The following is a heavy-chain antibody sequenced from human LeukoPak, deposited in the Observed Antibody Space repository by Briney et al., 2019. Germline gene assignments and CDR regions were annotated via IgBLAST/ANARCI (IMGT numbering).Heavy chain of an antibody. CDR3: ARHLSRGGHFDY. D-gene: IGHD3-16*01. J-gene: IGHJ4*02. Sequence: SETLSLTCNVSGGSISGYYWSWTRQPPGQGLEWIGFIYSSGRADYNPALKSRVIISVDTSKNQFSLQLRSVTPADTAVYYCARHLSRGGHFDYWGQGTLVTVSS. CDR1: GGSISGYY. CDR2: IYSSGRA. V-gene: IGHV4-59*01.